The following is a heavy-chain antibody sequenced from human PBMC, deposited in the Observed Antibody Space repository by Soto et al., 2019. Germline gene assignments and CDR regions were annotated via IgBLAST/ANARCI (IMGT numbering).Heavy chain of an antibody. V-gene: IGHV1-69*12. D-gene: IGHD6-13*01. J-gene: IGHJ6*02. Sequence: QVQLVQSGAEVKKPGSSVKVSCKASGGTFSSYAISWVRQAPGQGLEWMGGIIPIFGTANYAQKFQGRVTITADETTSTAEMERSSLCAGDTAVFDCARGGQPLGAVDYYGMDVWGQGTTVTVSS. CDR2: IIPIFGTA. CDR3: ARGGQPLGAVDYYGMDV. CDR1: GGTFSSYA.